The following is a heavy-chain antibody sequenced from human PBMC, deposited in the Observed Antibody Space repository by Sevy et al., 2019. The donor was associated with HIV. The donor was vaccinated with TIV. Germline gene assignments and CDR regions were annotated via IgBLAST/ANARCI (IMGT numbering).Heavy chain of an antibody. CDR3: TRGRYCSSTSCYADYYYYGMDV. CDR1: GFTFGDYA. D-gene: IGHD2-2*01. V-gene: IGHV3-49*03. Sequence: GGSLRLSCTASGFTFGDYAMSWFRQAPGKGLEWVGFIRSKAYGGTTEYAASVKGRFNISRDDSKSIAYLQMNSMKTEDTAVYYCTRGRYCSSTSCYADYYYYGMDVWGQGTTVTVSS. CDR2: IRSKAYGGTT. J-gene: IGHJ6*02.